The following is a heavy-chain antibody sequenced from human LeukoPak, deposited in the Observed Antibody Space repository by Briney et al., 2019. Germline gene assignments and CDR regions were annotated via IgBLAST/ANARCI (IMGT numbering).Heavy chain of an antibody. Sequence: PSETLSLTCTVSGGSISSSSYYWGWIRQPPGKGLEWIGSIYHSGSTYYNPSLKSRVTISVDTSKNQFSLKLSSVTAADTAVYYCARDADVYGMDVWGQGTTVTVSS. CDR3: ARDADVYGMDV. CDR1: GGSISSSSYY. CDR2: IYHSGST. V-gene: IGHV4-39*07. J-gene: IGHJ6*02.